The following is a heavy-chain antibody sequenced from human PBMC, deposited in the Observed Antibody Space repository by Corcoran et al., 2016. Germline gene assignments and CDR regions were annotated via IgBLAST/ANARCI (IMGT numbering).Heavy chain of an antibody. D-gene: IGHD5-18*01. CDR2: IFDSGST. Sequence: QVQLQESGPGLVKPSETLSLTCTVSGGSIRTYYWSWIRQPPGKGLAWIGYIFDSGSTNYNPSFKSRLTMSLDTSKNQFSLKLSSVTAADTAVDDCARDLGNSYAYGWLDPGGQGTLVTVSS. CDR1: GGSIRTYY. J-gene: IGHJ5*02. V-gene: IGHV4-59*01. CDR3: ARDLGNSYAYGWLDP.